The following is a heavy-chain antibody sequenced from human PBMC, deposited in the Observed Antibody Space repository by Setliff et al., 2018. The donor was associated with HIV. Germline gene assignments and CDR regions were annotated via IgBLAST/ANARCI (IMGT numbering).Heavy chain of an antibody. J-gene: IGHJ6*03. Sequence: PSETLSLTCTVSGGSISSHYWSWIRQPPGKGLEWIGHIYTSGSTNYNPSLKSRVTMSVGTSKNQFSLKLSSVTAADTAVYYCASLDGSESPYIYYYYMDVWGKGTAVTVSS. D-gene: IGHD3-10*01. CDR2: IYTSGST. CDR1: GGSISSHY. CDR3: ASLDGSESPYIYYYYMDV. V-gene: IGHV4-4*08.